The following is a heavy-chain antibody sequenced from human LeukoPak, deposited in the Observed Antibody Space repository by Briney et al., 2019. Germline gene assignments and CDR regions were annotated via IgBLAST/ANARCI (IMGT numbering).Heavy chain of an antibody. D-gene: IGHD7-27*01. Sequence: SETLSLTCTVSGASINNNFWTWIRQPPGKGLEWIGYIYSSGSANYNPSLKSRVIISGDTSKNQISLNLTSVTAADTAVYYCARRLTGVDYWGQGTLVTVSS. V-gene: IGHV4-59*08. CDR3: ARRLTGVDY. J-gene: IGHJ4*02. CDR2: IYSSGSA. CDR1: GASINNNF.